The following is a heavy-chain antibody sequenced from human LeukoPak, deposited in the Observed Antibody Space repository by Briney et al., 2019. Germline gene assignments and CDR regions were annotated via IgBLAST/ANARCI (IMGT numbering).Heavy chain of an antibody. Sequence: PSETLSLTCTVSGGSISSSNYYWGWIRQPPGKGLEWIGSILYSGKIYYNPSLKSRVTISVDTSKNQFSLRLNSVTAADTAVYYCAREWFGDLLFGYWGQGTLVTVSS. CDR1: GGSISSSNYY. J-gene: IGHJ4*02. D-gene: IGHD3-10*01. CDR3: AREWFGDLLFGY. CDR2: ILYSGKI. V-gene: IGHV4-39*01.